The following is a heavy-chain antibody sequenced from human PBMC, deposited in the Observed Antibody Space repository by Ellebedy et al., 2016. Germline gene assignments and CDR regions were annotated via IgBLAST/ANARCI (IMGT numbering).Heavy chain of an antibody. J-gene: IGHJ4*02. D-gene: IGHD3-22*01. CDR1: GFTFRSYA. CDR3: AKARDYDSSVVDH. Sequence: GESLKISCAASGFTFRSYAMAWVRQPPGKGLEWVSATSGGGGSTDYADSVKGRFTISRDNSKNTLYLQMNSLGADDSAVYYCAKARDYDSSVVDHWGQGTLVTVSS. V-gene: IGHV3-23*01. CDR2: TSGGGGST.